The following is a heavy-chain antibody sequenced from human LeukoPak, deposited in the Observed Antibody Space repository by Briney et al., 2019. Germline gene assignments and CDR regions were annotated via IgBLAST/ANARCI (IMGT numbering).Heavy chain of an antibody. CDR2: IYYSGST. Sequence: PSEILSLTCTVSGGSISSYYWSWIRQPPGKGLEWIGYIYYSGSTNYNPSLKSRVTISVDTSKNQFSLKLSSVTAADTAVYYCARAPPVSSNYYGSGSLSFYFDYWGQGTLVTVSS. CDR1: GGSISSYY. CDR3: ARAPPVSSNYYGSGSLSFYFDY. V-gene: IGHV4-59*01. J-gene: IGHJ4*02. D-gene: IGHD3-10*01.